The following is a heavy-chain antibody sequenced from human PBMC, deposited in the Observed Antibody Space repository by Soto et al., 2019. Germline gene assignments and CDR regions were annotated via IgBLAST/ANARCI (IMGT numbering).Heavy chain of an antibody. Sequence: QLQLQESGPGLVKPSETLSLTRTVSGGSISSSNSFWGWIRQPPVKGLEWIGSISYSGSTYYNPSLKSRVTLSVDTSENQFSLKLSSVTAADTAVYYCARGEYNSGTWYHIDYWGQGTLLTVSS. CDR3: ARGEYNSGTWYHIDY. CDR1: GGSISSSNSF. CDR2: ISYSGST. V-gene: IGHV4-39*01. D-gene: IGHD6-13*01. J-gene: IGHJ4*01.